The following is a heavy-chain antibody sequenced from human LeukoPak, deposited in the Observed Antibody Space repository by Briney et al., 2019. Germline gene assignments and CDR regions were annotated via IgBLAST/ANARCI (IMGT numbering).Heavy chain of an antibody. J-gene: IGHJ4*02. Sequence: GGSLRLSCAASGFTFSSYWMHWVRQAPGKGLVWVSRINSDGSSTSYADSVKGRFTISRDNAKNTLYLQMNSLRAEDTAVYYCARETNYYDSSGYYYGRIDYWGQGTLVTVSS. CDR2: INSDGSST. V-gene: IGHV3-74*01. CDR1: GFTFSSYW. D-gene: IGHD3-22*01. CDR3: ARETNYYDSSGYYYGRIDY.